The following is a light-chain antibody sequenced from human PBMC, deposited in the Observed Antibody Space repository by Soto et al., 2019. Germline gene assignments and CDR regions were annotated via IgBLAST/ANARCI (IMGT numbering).Light chain of an antibody. CDR3: MQGTHWPPIT. Sequence: DVVLTQSPLSLPVTLGQPASISCRSTQSLVYSDGNIYLNWFQQRPGQSPRRLLYKGSNRDSGVPGRFSGSGSGTDFTLNISRVEAEDVGVYYCMQGTHWPPITFGQGTRLEIK. J-gene: IGKJ5*01. V-gene: IGKV2-30*01. CDR2: KGS. CDR1: QSLVYSDGNIY.